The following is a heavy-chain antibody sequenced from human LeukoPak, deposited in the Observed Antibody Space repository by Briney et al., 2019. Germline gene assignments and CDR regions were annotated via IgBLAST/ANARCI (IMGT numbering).Heavy chain of an antibody. CDR2: ISSSSSYI. J-gene: IGHJ6*03. V-gene: IGHV3-21*01. CDR1: GFTFSSYS. Sequence: GGSLRLSCAASGFTFSSYSMNWVRQAPGKGLEGVSSISSSSSYIYYADSVKGRFTISRDNAHNSLYLQMNSLRAEDTAVYYWAWYQLSSQRNYYYYYMDVWGKGTTVTVSS. CDR3: AWYQLSSQRNYYYYYMDV. D-gene: IGHD2-2*01.